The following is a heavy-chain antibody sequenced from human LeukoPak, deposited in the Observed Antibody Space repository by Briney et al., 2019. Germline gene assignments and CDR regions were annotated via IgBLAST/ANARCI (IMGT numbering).Heavy chain of an antibody. CDR1: GFTFSSYS. V-gene: IGHV3-21*01. J-gene: IGHJ4*02. CDR3: ARVSGPYYFDY. CDR2: ISSSSSYI. Sequence: PGRSLRLSCAASGFTFSSYSMNWVRQAPGKGLEWVSSISSSSSYIYYADSVKGRFTISRDNAKNSLYLQMNSLRAEDTAVYYCARVSGPYYFDYWGQGTLVTVSS.